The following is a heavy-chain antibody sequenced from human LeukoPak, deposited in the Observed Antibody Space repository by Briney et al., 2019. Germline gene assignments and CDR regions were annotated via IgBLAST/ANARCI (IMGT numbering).Heavy chain of an antibody. CDR1: GFTFSSYG. CDR2: IRYDGSNK. CDR3: ARVRNFDWFFDY. D-gene: IGHD3-9*01. J-gene: IGHJ4*02. V-gene: IGHV3-30*02. Sequence: PGGFLRLSCAASGFTFSSYGMHWVRQAPGKGLEWVAFIRYDGSNKYYADSVKGRFTISRDNSKNTLYLQMNSLRADDTAVYYCARVRNFDWFFDYWGQGTLVTVSS.